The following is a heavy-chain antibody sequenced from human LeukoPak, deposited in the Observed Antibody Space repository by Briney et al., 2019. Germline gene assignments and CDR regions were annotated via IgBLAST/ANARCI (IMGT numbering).Heavy chain of an antibody. CDR2: ISSDGSST. V-gene: IGHV3-74*01. J-gene: IGHJ4*02. CDR3: ASLMRAGGFDY. CDR1: GFTFSSYW. Sequence: GGSLRLSCAASGFTFSSYWMYWVRQAPGKGLVCVSRISSDGSSTTYADSVKGRFTISRDNAKNTLYLQMNSLRAEDTAVYYCASLMRAGGFDYWGQGTLVTVSS. D-gene: IGHD2-8*01.